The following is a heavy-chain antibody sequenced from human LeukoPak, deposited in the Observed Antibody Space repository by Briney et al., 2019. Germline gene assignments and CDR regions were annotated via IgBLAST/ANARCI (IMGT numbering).Heavy chain of an antibody. CDR1: GYTFTGYY. CDR3: GRVGDGLNDGFDI. Sequence: ASVKVSRKASGYTFTGYYMNWVRQAPGQGLEWMGRINPNTGGTNYAQNFQGSVTMTRDTSITTVYMELSRLRSDDTTVYYCGRVGDGLNDGFDIWGQGTMVTVSS. V-gene: IGHV1-2*06. D-gene: IGHD5-24*01. CDR2: INPNTGGT. J-gene: IGHJ3*02.